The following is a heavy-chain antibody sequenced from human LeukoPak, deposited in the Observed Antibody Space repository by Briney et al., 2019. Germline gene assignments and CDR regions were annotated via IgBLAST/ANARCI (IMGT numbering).Heavy chain of an antibody. J-gene: IGHJ6*03. Sequence: PSETLSLTCTVSGASISDFYWNWVRQHPGKGLEWIGYIHYRGSTYYNPSLQSRVSMSVDTSKNQFSLKLTSVTAADTAVYYCARNKVRVAIPYYYYTDVWGKGTTVTVSS. CDR2: IHYRGST. CDR1: GASISDFY. D-gene: IGHD3-10*01. CDR3: ARNKVRVAIPYYYYTDV. V-gene: IGHV4-31*03.